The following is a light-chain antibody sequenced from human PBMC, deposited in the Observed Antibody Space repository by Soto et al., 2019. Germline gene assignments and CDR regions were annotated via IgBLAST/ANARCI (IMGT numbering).Light chain of an antibody. CDR2: DVS. CDR3: SSYTSSSTRV. J-gene: IGLJ1*01. Sequence: SALTQPASVSGSPGQSITISCTGTSREVGGYNYVSWYQQHPGKAPKLMIYDVSNRPSGVSNRFSGSKSGNTASLTISGLQAEDEADYYCSSYTSSSTRVFGTGTKVTVL. V-gene: IGLV2-14*01. CDR1: SREVGGYNY.